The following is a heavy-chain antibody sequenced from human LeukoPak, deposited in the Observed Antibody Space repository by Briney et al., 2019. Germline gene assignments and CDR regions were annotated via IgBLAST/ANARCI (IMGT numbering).Heavy chain of an antibody. V-gene: IGHV4-4*07. J-gene: IGHJ5*02. Sequence: SETLSFTCTVSGGSISSDYWSWIRQPDGKGLEWIGRIYTSGSTNYNPSLKSRVSMSVDTSTNQFSLKLSSVTAADTAVYYCARDSLVHPNRWFDPWGQGTLVTVSS. CDR2: IYTSGST. D-gene: IGHD6-13*01. CDR3: ARDSLVHPNRWFDP. CDR1: GGSISSDY.